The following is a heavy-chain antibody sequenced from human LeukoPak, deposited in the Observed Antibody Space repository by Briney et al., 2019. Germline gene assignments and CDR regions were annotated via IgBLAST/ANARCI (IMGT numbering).Heavy chain of an antibody. D-gene: IGHD3-22*01. Sequence: GGSLRLSCVASGFTFRSYDMHWVRQAPVKGLEWVAFVSYDGSNKYYADSVKGRFTISRDNSKNTLYLQMNSLSPEDTAVYYCARHYYDSSGYLFGYWGQGTLVTVSS. CDR1: GFTFRSYD. CDR2: VSYDGSNK. CDR3: ARHYYDSSGYLFGY. J-gene: IGHJ4*02. V-gene: IGHV3-30-3*01.